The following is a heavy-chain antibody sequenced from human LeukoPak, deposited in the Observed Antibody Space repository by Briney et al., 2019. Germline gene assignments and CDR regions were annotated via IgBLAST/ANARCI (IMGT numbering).Heavy chain of an antibody. J-gene: IGHJ4*02. V-gene: IGHV3-21*01. CDR1: GITFSSYS. D-gene: IGHD3-10*01. CDR3: ARTTYYYGSGSYYECDY. CDR2: ISSSSSYI. Sequence: GGSLRLSCAASGITFSSYSMNWVRQAPGKGLEWVSSISSSSSYIYYADSVKGRFTISRDNAKNSLYLQMNSLRAEDTAVYYCARTTYYYGSGSYYECDYWGQGTLVTVS.